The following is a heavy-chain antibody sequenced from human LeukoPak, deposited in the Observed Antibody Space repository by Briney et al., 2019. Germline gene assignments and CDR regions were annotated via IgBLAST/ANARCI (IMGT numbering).Heavy chain of an antibody. CDR3: AKGEGDY. CDR2: IYDSGNT. V-gene: IGHV4-59*01. CDR1: GGSISSYY. D-gene: IGHD2-21*01. Sequence: GTLSLTCTVSGGSISSYYWSWIRQPPGKGLEWIGYIYDSGNTNYNPSLKSRVTISVDTSKNQFSLKVRSVTAADTAVYYCAKGEGDYWGQGTLVTVSS. J-gene: IGHJ4*02.